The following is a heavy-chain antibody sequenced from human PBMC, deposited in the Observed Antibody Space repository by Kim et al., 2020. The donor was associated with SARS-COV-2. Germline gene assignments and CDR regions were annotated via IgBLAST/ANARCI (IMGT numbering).Heavy chain of an antibody. Sequence: SETLSLTCAVSGGSISSGGYSWSWIRQPPGKGLEWIGYIYHSGSTYYNPSLKSRVTISVDRSKNQFSLKLSSVTAADTAVYHCARAFRPGIFGELGWFDPWGQGTLVTVSS. D-gene: IGHD3-3*01. CDR3: ARAFRPGIFGELGWFDP. CDR2: IYHSGST. V-gene: IGHV4-30-2*01. CDR1: GGSISSGGYS. J-gene: IGHJ5*02.